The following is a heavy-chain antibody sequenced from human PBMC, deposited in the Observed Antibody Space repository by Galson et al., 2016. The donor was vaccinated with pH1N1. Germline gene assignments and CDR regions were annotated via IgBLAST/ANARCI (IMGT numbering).Heavy chain of an antibody. Sequence: SLRLSCAASGFTFSDYWMQWVRQAPGKGLEWVANIRQDGGEKYYVDPVKGRFTISRDNAKNSLYLQMNSLRAEDTAIYYCAKDLSRVVSTSGYFVWWGQGTLVTVSS. J-gene: IGHJ4*02. CDR3: AKDLSRVVSTSGYFVW. CDR2: IRQDGGEK. D-gene: IGHD5/OR15-5a*01. CDR1: GFTFSDYW. V-gene: IGHV3-7*03.